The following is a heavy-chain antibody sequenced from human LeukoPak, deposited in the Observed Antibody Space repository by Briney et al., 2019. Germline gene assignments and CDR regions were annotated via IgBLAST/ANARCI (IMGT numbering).Heavy chain of an antibody. D-gene: IGHD3-3*01. CDR2: IYSGGTT. Sequence: GGSLRLSCAASGFTVSSSYISWVRQAPGKGLEWVSVIYSGGTTYYADSVRGRFTISRDNSKNSLYLQMNSLRAEDTAVYYCARGGHYDFWSGYLDYYYYGMDVWGQGTTVTVSS. V-gene: IGHV3-53*01. CDR3: ARGGHYDFWSGYLDYYYYGMDV. CDR1: GFTVSSSY. J-gene: IGHJ6*02.